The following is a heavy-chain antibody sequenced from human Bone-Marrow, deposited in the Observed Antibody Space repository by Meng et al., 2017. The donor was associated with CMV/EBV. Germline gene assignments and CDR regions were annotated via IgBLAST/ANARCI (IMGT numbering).Heavy chain of an antibody. Sequence: WGWIRQPPGKGLEWIGNIKYSGSSYYDPSLKSRVTYYNPSLKSRVTISIDASENQFSLKMSSVTAADAATYYCARYYDFWSGAHFRYWGQGTLVTVSS. D-gene: IGHD3-3*01. CDR3: ARYYDFWSGAHFRY. CDR2: IKYSGSSYYDPSLKSRVT. V-gene: IGHV4-39*07. J-gene: IGHJ4*02.